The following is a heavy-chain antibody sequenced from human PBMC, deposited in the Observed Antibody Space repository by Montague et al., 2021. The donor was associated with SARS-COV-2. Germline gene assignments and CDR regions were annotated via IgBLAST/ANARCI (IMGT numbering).Heavy chain of an antibody. J-gene: IGHJ6*02. V-gene: IGHV6-1*01. CDR2: TYYRSKWYN. CDR3: TSGREGNYNVMDV. Sequence: RAISGDSVSSNSATRNWVRQSPSRGLEWLGRTYYRSKWYNDYAVSARGRVTINPDTSKNQFSLQLNSVTPEDTAIYYCTSGREGNYNVMDVWGQGTTVTVSS. D-gene: IGHD1-1*01. CDR1: GDSVSSNSAT.